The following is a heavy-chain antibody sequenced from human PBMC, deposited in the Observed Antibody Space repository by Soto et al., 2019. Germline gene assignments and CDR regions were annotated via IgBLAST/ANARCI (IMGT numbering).Heavy chain of an antibody. CDR1: GGSISSSSYY. CDR3: AITIPYCSGGSCYSGFDY. Sequence: PSETLSLTCTVSGGSISSSSYYWGWIRQPPGKGLEWIGSIYYSGSTYYNPSLKSRVTISVDTSKNQFSLKLSSVTAADTAVYYCAITIPYCSGGSCYSGFDYWGQGTLVTVSS. CDR2: IYYSGST. J-gene: IGHJ4*02. D-gene: IGHD2-15*01. V-gene: IGHV4-39*01.